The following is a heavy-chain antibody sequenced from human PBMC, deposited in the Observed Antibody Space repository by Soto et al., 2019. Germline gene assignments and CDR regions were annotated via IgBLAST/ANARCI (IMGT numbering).Heavy chain of an antibody. CDR2: ISAYNGNT. CDR3: ARSTGDSLDS. J-gene: IGHJ4*02. V-gene: IGHV1-18*04. D-gene: IGHD3-3*01. Sequence: ASVKVSCKASGYTFTYRYLHWVREAPGQALEWMGWISAYNGNTNYAQRFQGRVTMTTDTSTSTAYMELRSLRSDDTAVYYCARSTGDSLDSWGQGTLVTAPQ. CDR1: GYTFTYRY.